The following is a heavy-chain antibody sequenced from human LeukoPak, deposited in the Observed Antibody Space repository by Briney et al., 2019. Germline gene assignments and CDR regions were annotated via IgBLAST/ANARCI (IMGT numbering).Heavy chain of an antibody. CDR1: GFTASSNY. V-gene: IGHV3-66*01. Sequence: GGSLRLSCAASGFTASSNYMSWVRQAPGMGLEWVSVIYSGGSTYYADSVKGRFTISRDNSKNTLYLQMNSLRAEDTAVYYCARDRVGATSNFDYWGQGTLVTVSS. CDR3: ARDRVGATSNFDY. D-gene: IGHD1-26*01. J-gene: IGHJ4*02. CDR2: IYSGGST.